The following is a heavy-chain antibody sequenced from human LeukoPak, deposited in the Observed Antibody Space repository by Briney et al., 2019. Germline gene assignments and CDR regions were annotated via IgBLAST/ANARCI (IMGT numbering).Heavy chain of an antibody. CDR3: TTPAAAGNYFDY. D-gene: IGHD6-13*01. Sequence: GGSLKLSCAASGFTFSNAWMSWVRQAPGKGLEWVGRIKSKTDGETTDYAAPVKGRFTISRDDSKNTLYLQMNSLKTEDTAVYYCTTPAAAGNYFDYWGQGTLVTVSS. V-gene: IGHV3-15*01. CDR2: IKSKTDGETT. J-gene: IGHJ4*02. CDR1: GFTFSNAW.